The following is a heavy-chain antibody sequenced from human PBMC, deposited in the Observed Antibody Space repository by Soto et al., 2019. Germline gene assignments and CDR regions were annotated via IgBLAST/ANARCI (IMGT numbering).Heavy chain of an antibody. CDR3: AKNLNNWNVYDAFDI. CDR1: GFTFSSYA. CDR2: ISGSGGST. J-gene: IGHJ3*02. V-gene: IGHV3-23*01. Sequence: GGSLRLSCAASGFTFSSYAMSWVRQAPGKGLEWVSAISGSGGSTYYADSVKGRFTISRDNSKNRLYLQMNSLRAEDTAVYYCAKNLNNWNVYDAFDIWGQGTMVTVSS. D-gene: IGHD1-1*01.